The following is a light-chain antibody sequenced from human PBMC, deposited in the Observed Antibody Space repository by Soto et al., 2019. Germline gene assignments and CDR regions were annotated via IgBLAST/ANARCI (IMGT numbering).Light chain of an antibody. CDR1: SSNIGAGYD. Sequence: QSVLTQPPSVSGAPGQRVTISCTGSSSNIGAGYDVHWYQQLPGTAPKLLIYGNSNRPSGVPDRFSGSKSGTSASLAITGLQAEDVADYYCQSYDSSLSGWVFGGGTEVPVL. J-gene: IGLJ3*02. CDR2: GNS. V-gene: IGLV1-40*01. CDR3: QSYDSSLSGWV.